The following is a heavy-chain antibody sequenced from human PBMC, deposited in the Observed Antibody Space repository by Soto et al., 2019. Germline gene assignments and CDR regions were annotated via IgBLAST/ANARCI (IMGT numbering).Heavy chain of an antibody. CDR2: IWYDGSNK. V-gene: IGHV3-33*01. D-gene: IGHD6-19*01. CDR3: ARSGNSGWYRWFDY. J-gene: IGHJ4*02. CDR1: GFTFSSYG. Sequence: QVQLVESGGGVVQPGRSLRLSCAASGFTFSSYGMHWVRQAPGKGLEWVAVIWYDGSNKYYADSVKGRFTISRDNSKNTLYLQMNSLRAEDTAVYYCARSGNSGWYRWFDYWGQGTLLTVSS.